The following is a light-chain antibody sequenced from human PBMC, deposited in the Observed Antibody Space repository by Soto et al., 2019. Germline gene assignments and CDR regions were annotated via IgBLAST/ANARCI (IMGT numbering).Light chain of an antibody. CDR3: QQYNNWPTWT. Sequence: EIVMTQSPATLSVSPGERATLSCRASQSVGSSLAWYQQKAGQAPRLLFYGATKRVTGIPGRFSGSGYGTEFTLTISSLQSEDFAVYDCQQYNNWPTWTFGQGTKVEIK. CDR1: QSVGSS. J-gene: IGKJ1*01. V-gene: IGKV3-15*01. CDR2: GAT.